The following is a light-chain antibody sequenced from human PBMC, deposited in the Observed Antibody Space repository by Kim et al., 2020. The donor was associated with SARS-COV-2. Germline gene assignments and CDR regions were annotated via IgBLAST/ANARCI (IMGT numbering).Light chain of an antibody. J-gene: IGLJ3*02. CDR1: SSDVGTYNY. CDR3: YSYAGSNNWV. CDR2: EVS. V-gene: IGLV2-8*01. Sequence: GKSVTISCTGTSSDVGTYNYVSWYQQHPGKAPKLIIYEVSKRPSGVPDRFSGSKSGNTASPTVSGLQAEDEADYYCYSYAGSNNWVFGGGTQLTVL.